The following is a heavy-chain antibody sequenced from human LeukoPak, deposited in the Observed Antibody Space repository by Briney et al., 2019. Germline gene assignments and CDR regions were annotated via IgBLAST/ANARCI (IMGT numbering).Heavy chain of an antibody. CDR3: ATADTYYYDSSGYYLAR. J-gene: IGHJ4*02. V-gene: IGHV1-24*01. Sequence: ASVKVSCKVSGYTLTELSMHWVRQAPGKGLEWMGGFDPEDGETIYSQKFQGRVTMTEDTSTDTAYMELSSLRSEDTAVYYCATADTYYYDSSGYYLARWGQGTLVTVSS. CDR2: FDPEDGET. D-gene: IGHD3-22*01. CDR1: GYTLTELS.